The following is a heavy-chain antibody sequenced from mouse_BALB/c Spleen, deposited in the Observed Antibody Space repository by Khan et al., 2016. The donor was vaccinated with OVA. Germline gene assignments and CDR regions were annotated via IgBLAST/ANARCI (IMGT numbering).Heavy chain of an antibody. CDR2: INTFTGEP. V-gene: IGHV9-3-1*01. Sequence: QIQLVQSGPEMKKPGETVKISCKASGYTFTNYGMNWVKQSPGKALKWMGWINTFTGEPTYADDFKGRFAFSLETSASTVYLQINNLNNEDTATYCCARPPYFSYSLDHWGQGTSVTVSS. CDR3: ARPPYFSYSLDH. D-gene: IGHD2-12*01. J-gene: IGHJ4*01. CDR1: GYTFTNYG.